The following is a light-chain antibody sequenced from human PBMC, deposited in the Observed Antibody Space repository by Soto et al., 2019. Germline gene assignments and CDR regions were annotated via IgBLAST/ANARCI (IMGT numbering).Light chain of an antibody. V-gene: IGLV2-14*01. CDR1: SSDVGGYNY. Sequence: QSALTQPASVSGSPGQSITISCTGTSSDVGGYNYVSWYQQHPGKAPKLMIYDVSNRPSGVSNRFSGSKSGHTASLTISGLQAEDEADYYCSSYTSSSTPHYVFGTGTKLTVL. CDR3: SSYTSSSTPHYV. J-gene: IGLJ1*01. CDR2: DVS.